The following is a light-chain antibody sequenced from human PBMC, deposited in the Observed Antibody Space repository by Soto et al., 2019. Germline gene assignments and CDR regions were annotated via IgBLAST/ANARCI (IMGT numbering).Light chain of an antibody. Sequence: DIQMTQSPSSLSASVGDRVTITCRASQGISNYLAWYQQKPGKVPKLLIDAASTLQSGVPSRFSGSGSGTDFTLTISSLQTEDVATYYCQKYNSALYTFGQGTKLEIK. CDR1: QGISNY. V-gene: IGKV1-27*01. CDR2: AAS. CDR3: QKYNSALYT. J-gene: IGKJ2*01.